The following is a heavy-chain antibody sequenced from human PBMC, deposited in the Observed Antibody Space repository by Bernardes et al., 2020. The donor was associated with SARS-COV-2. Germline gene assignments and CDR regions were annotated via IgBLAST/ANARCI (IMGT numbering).Heavy chain of an antibody. CDR3: ANWNLFTMGLEY. CDR2: ISPSGTNT. D-gene: IGHD1-1*01. Sequence: GGFLRLSCAASGITFTNYAMNWVRHAPGTGLAWVSSISPSGTNTFYADSVKGRFTVSSDSFKNTLYLQMDSLRAEDTAVYYCANWNLFTMGLEYWGQGTQVTVSS. V-gene: IGHV3-23*01. CDR1: GITFTNYA. J-gene: IGHJ4*02.